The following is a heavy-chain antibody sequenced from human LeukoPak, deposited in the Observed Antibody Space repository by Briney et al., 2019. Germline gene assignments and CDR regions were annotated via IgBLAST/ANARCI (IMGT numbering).Heavy chain of an antibody. J-gene: IGHJ4*02. Sequence: QPGGSLRLSCAASGFTFSSYWMHWVRQVPGKGLVWVSRISSDGNTTTYADSVKGRFTISRDNAKNTLYLQMNSLRAEDTAVYYCAREQKTGDSRYFDYWGQGTLVTVSS. CDR3: AREQKTGDSRYFDY. D-gene: IGHD7-27*01. CDR2: ISSDGNTT. V-gene: IGHV3-74*01. CDR1: GFTFSSYW.